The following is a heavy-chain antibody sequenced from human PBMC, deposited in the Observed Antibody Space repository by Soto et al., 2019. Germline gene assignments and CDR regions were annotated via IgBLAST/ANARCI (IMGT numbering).Heavy chain of an antibody. CDR1: GGSFSGYY. J-gene: IGHJ4*02. V-gene: IGHV4-34*01. Sequence: SETLSLTCAVYGGSFSGYYWSWIRQPPGKGLEWIGEINHSGSTNYNPSLKSRVTISVDTSKNQFSLKLSSVTAADTAVYYCARDRRSIVVVPAAIGYFDYWGQGTLVTVS. CDR2: INHSGST. CDR3: ARDRRSIVVVPAAIGYFDY. D-gene: IGHD2-2*01.